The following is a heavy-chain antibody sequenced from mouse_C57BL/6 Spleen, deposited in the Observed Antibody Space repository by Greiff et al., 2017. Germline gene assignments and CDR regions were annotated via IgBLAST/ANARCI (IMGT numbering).Heavy chain of an antibody. J-gene: IGHJ1*03. D-gene: IGHD1-1*01. V-gene: IGHV2-9-1*01. CDR2: IWTGGGT. CDR1: GFSLTSYA. Sequence: VQGVESGPGLVAPSQSLSITCTVSGFSLTSYAISWVRQPPGKGLEWLGVIWTGGGTNYNSALKSSLSISKDNSKSQVFLKMNCLQTYDTARYYCARKYYGSSYGWYFDVWGTGTTVTVSS. CDR3: ARKYYGSSYGWYFDV.